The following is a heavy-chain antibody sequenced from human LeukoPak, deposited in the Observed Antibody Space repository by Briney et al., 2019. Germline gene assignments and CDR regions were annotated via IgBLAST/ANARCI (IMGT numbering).Heavy chain of an antibody. CDR2: IYYSGST. J-gene: IGHJ4*02. V-gene: IGHV4-59*12. CDR1: GGSISSYY. CDR3: ARAVQFGSDY. D-gene: IGHD3-10*01. Sequence: PSETLSLTCTVSGGSISSYYWSWIRQPPGKGLEWIGYIYYSGSTYYNPSLKSRVTISVDTSKNQFSPKLSSVTAADTAVYYCARAVQFGSDYWGQGTLVTVSS.